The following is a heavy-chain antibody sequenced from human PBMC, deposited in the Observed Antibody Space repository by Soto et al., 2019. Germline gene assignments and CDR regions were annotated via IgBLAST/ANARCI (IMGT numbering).Heavy chain of an antibody. CDR2: ISYSGKT. CDR1: GASITSTTYF. Sequence: LQLHASGPGLVKPSETLSLTCTLSGASITSTTYFWAWIRKPPGKGLEWVGSISYSGKTHYNPSLKSRVTIYVDRSKNQFSLQMSSVTAADTAVYYCAKNLPRTGRFDDCGQGSLVTVSS. V-gene: IGHV4-39*01. J-gene: IGHJ4*02. CDR3: AKNLPRTGRFDD.